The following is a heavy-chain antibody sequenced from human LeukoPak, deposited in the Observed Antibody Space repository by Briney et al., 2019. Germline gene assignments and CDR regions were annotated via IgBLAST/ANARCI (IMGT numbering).Heavy chain of an antibody. CDR3: ASARGGFGELLHFIY. V-gene: IGHV3-48*03. CDR1: GFTFSNYE. D-gene: IGHD3-10*01. J-gene: IGHJ4*01. CDR2: ISASGSTL. Sequence: GGSLGLSCAASGFTFSNYEMNWVRQAPGKGLEWVSYISASGSTLFYADSVRGRFTISRDNAKNSLSLQMNSLRAEDTAVYYCASARGGFGELLHFIYWGQGTLVTVSS.